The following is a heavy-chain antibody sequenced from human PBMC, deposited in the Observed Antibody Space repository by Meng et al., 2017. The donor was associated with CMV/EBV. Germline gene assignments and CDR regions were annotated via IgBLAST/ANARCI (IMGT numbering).Heavy chain of an antibody. CDR3: ARDLCGYCSSAPIDP. J-gene: IGHJ5*02. CDR2: ISYDGSNK. Sequence: GGSLRLSCAASGFTFSSYAMHWVRQAPGKGLGWVAVISYDGSNKYYADSVKGRFTISRDNSKNTLYLQMNSLRAEDTAVYYCARDLCGYCSSAPIDPWGQGTLVTVSS. D-gene: IGHD2-2*03. CDR1: GFTFSSYA. V-gene: IGHV3-30-3*01.